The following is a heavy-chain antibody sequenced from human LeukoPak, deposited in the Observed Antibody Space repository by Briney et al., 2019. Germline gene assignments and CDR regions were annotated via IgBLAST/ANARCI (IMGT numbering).Heavy chain of an antibody. Sequence: GGSLRLSCAASGFTFSSYSMNWVRQAPGKGLEWVSSISSSSSYIYYADSVKGRFTISRDNAKNSLYLQMNSLRAEDTAVYYCARESSYSSSWYRAAFDIWGQGTMVTVSS. CDR3: ARESSYSSSWYRAAFDI. J-gene: IGHJ3*02. D-gene: IGHD6-13*01. CDR2: ISSSSSYI. V-gene: IGHV3-21*01. CDR1: GFTFSSYS.